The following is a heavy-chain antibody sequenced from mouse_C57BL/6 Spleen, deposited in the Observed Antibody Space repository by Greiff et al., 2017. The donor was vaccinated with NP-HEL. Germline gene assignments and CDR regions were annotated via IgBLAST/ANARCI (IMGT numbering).Heavy chain of an antibody. CDR1: GYTFTEYT. CDR2: FYPGSGSI. D-gene: IGHD1-1*01. Sequence: LVESGAELVKPGASVKLSCKASGYTFTEYTIHWVKQRSGQGLEWIGWFYPGSGSIQYNEHLQDKATLTAYKSSSTVYMELSRLTSEDSAVYFCARHEESPVSSYGDYAMDYWGQGTSVTVSS. CDR3: ARHEESPVSSYGDYAMDY. J-gene: IGHJ4*01. V-gene: IGHV1-62-2*01.